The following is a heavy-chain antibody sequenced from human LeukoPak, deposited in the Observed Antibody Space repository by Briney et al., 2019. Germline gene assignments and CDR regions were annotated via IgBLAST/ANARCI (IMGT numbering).Heavy chain of an antibody. V-gene: IGHV3-7*05. J-gene: IGHJ5*02. CDR1: GFTFSSHW. Sequence: PGGSLRLSCVASGFTFSSHWMTWVRQAPGKGLEWVANIKPDGSEKYFADSVRGRFTISRDNVMNSLYLHMNSLRDDDTAVYYCVRGSSGTAVRGVSWAWFDPWGQGTLVTVSS. CDR3: VRGSSGTAVRGVSWAWFDP. D-gene: IGHD3-10*01. CDR2: IKPDGSEK.